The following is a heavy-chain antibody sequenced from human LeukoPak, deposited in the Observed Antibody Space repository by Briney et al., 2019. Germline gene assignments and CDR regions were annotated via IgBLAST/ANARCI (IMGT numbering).Heavy chain of an antibody. CDR1: GDSISSYY. CDR2: ISYSGST. V-gene: IGHV4-59*01. CDR3: ARDVNSYGGWFDP. Sequence: SETLSLTCNVSGDSISSYYWSWIRQPPGKGLEWIGFISYSGSTKYNPSLMNRVTISIDTSKNQISLNLTSVTAADTAVYYCARDVNSYGGWFDPWGQGTLVTVSS. J-gene: IGHJ5*02. D-gene: IGHD3-16*01.